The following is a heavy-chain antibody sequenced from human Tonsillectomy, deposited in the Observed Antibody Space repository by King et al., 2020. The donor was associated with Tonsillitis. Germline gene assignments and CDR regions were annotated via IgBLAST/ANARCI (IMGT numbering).Heavy chain of an antibody. CDR2: LYSSGTI. Sequence: QLQESGPGVVKPSETLSLTCTVSGGSISRGDHFWAWIRQPPWKGLEWIGYLYSSGTIFYNPSLKSRITISGGTSENRFSLKLSSVTAADTAVYFCARYVSGSFDYWGQGALVTVSS. V-gene: IGHV4-39*01. CDR1: GGSISRGDHF. D-gene: IGHD1-26*01. CDR3: ARYVSGSFDY. J-gene: IGHJ4*02.